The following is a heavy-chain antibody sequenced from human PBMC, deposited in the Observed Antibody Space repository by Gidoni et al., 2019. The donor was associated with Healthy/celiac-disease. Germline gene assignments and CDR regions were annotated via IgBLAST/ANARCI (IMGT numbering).Heavy chain of an antibody. D-gene: IGHD2-15*01. V-gene: IGHV1-3*01. Sequence: QVQLVQSGAEVKKPGASVKVSCKASGYTFTSYAMHWVRPAPGQRLEWMGWINAGNGNTKYSQKFQGRVTITRDTSASTAYMELSSLRSEDTAVYYCARALRYCSGGSCYSGYYYYYGMDVWGQGTTVTVSS. CDR2: INAGNGNT. CDR3: ARALRYCSGGSCYSGYYYYYGMDV. J-gene: IGHJ6*02. CDR1: GYTFTSYA.